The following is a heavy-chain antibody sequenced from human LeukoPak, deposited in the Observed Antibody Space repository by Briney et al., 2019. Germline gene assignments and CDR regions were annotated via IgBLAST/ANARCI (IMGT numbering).Heavy chain of an antibody. J-gene: IGHJ4*02. CDR3: ARGPPNWGFDY. CDR1: RYTFTSYD. V-gene: IGHV1-8*01. D-gene: IGHD7-27*01. Sequence: ASVKVSCKASRYTFTSYDVNWVRQATGQGLGWMGWMSPNSGNTGYAQKFQGRVTMTRNTSISTVYMELSSLRSEDTAVYYCARGPPNWGFDYWGQGTLVTVSS. CDR2: MSPNSGNT.